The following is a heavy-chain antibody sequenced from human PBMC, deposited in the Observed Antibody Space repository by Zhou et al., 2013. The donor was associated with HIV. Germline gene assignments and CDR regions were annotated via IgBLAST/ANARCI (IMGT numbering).Heavy chain of an antibody. V-gene: IGHV1-69*05. CDR2: FIPVFGTG. CDR3: AVGPWNYGGRPGSLNF. Sequence: QVQLVQSGAEVKKPGSSMKVSCKASGGTFSSYALTWVRQAPGQGLEWMGQFIPVFGTGKYAQKFKGRVTITTDESTNTAYMEMTSLKSEDTAIYFCAVGPWNYGGRPGSLNFWGHGTLVTVSS. D-gene: IGHD1-7*01. J-gene: IGHJ4*01. CDR1: GGTFSSYA.